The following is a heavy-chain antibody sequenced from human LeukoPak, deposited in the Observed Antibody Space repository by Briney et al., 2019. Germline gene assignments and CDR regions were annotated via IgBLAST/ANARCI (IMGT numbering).Heavy chain of an antibody. D-gene: IGHD3-10*01. J-gene: IGHJ3*02. Sequence: GGSLRLSCAASGFTFSSYAMSWIRQAPGKGLEWVSYISATSGVTHYADSVQGRFTISRDNAESSLYLQMNSLRAEDTAVYYCANFGGSSKAFDIWGQGTMVIVSS. CDR1: GFTFSSYA. CDR3: ANFGGSSKAFDI. CDR2: ISATSGVT. V-gene: IGHV3-48*04.